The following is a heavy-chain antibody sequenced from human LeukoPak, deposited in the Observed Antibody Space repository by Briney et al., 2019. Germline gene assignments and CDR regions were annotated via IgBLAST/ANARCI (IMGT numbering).Heavy chain of an antibody. CDR3: ARDDALGDNALDI. CDR2: ILNDGSQE. V-gene: IGHV3-33*01. D-gene: IGHD3-16*01. Sequence: PGGSLRLSCAASGFTFSSYGMHWVRQAPGKGLEWVAVILNDGSQEKYADSVKGRFTISRDNSKNTLFLQMNCLRAEDTAVYYCARDDALGDNALDIWGQGTTVTVSS. CDR1: GFTFSSYG. J-gene: IGHJ3*02.